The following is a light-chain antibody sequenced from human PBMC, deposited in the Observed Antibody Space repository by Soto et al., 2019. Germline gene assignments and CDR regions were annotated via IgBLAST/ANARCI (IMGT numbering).Light chain of an antibody. V-gene: IGKV1-9*01. CDR1: QDISRY. Sequence: DIQLTQSPSFLSASVGDRVTITCRASQDISRYLAWYQQKAGKAPKLLIYAASTLQKGVPSRFSGSVSGTEFTLTISSRQPDDFATYYCQQLHTYPLFTFRPGTEVDI. CDR2: AAS. CDR3: QQLHTYPLFT. J-gene: IGKJ3*01.